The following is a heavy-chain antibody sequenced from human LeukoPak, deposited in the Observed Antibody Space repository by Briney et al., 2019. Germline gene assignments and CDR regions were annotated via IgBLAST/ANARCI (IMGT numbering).Heavy chain of an antibody. Sequence: PGGSLRLXCAASGFTFSSYSMNWVRQAPGKGLEWVSSISSSSSYIYYADSVKGRFTISRDNAKNSLYLQMNSLRAEDTAVYYCARDQFGELIFDYWGQRTLVTVSS. CDR2: ISSSSSYI. CDR3: ARDQFGELIFDY. V-gene: IGHV3-21*01. CDR1: GFTFSSYS. D-gene: IGHD3-10*01. J-gene: IGHJ4*02.